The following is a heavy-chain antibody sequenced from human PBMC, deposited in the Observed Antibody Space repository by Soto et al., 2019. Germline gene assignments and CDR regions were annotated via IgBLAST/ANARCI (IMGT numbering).Heavy chain of an antibody. CDR2: IYWDDDK. D-gene: IGHD6-13*01. CDR3: AHRQQQLVRGNWFDP. V-gene: IGHV2-5*02. J-gene: IGHJ5*02. CDR1: GFSLSTSGVG. Sequence: SGPTLVKPTQTLTLTCTFSGFSLSTSGVGVGWIRQPPGKALEWLALIYWDDDKRYSPSLKSRLTITKDTSKNQVVLTMTNMDPVDTATYYCAHRQQQLVRGNWFDPWGQGTLVTVSS.